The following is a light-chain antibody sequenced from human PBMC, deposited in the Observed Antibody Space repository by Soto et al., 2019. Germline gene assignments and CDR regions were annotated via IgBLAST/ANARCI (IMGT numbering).Light chain of an antibody. J-gene: IGLJ3*02. CDR3: SSYTSTNSWV. CDR2: DVS. CDR1: SSDVGGYNY. V-gene: IGLV2-14*01. Sequence: QSALTQSASVSGSPGQSITISCTGTSSDVGGYNYVSWYQQHPGKAPKLIIYDVSNRPSGVSTRFSGSKSGNTASLTISGLQAEDEAVYSCSSYTSTNSWVFGGGTKLTVL.